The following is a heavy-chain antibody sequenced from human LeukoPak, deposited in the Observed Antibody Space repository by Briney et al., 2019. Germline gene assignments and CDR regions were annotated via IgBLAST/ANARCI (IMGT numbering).Heavy chain of an antibody. CDR2: ISGSGGST. CDR1: GFTFSSYV. J-gene: IGHJ4*02. D-gene: IGHD3-10*01. Sequence: GGSLRLSCAASGFTFSSYVMSWVRQAPGKGLEWVSAISGSGGSTYYADSVKGRFTISRDNSKNTLYLQMNSLRAEDTAVYYCAKDRLGDYYGSGSYYTNYFDYWGQGTLVTVSS. CDR3: AKDRLGDYYGSGSYYTNYFDY. V-gene: IGHV3-23*01.